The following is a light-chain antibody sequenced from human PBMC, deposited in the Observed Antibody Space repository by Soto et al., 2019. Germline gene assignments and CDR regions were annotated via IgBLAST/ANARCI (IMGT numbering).Light chain of an antibody. V-gene: IGKV3-20*01. CDR3: QQYGSSPDT. J-gene: IGKJ2*01. CDR1: QSVSSNY. Sequence: EIVLTQSPGTLSLSPGERATLSCRASQSVSSNYLAWYQQKAGQAPRLLIYGASSRATGIPDRFSGSGSGTDFTLTISRLKPEDFAVYYCQQYGSSPDTFGQGTKLEIK. CDR2: GAS.